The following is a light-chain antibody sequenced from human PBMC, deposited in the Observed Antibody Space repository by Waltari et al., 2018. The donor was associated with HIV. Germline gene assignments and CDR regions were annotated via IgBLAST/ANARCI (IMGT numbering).Light chain of an antibody. V-gene: IGLV3-25*03. Sequence: SYELTQPPSESVSPGQTARITCSGDALPKQYAYWYQPKPGQAPVLVIYKDSERPSGIPERFSGSNSGTTVTLTISGVHAEDEADYYCQSAGVFGTGTKVTVL. J-gene: IGLJ1*01. CDR2: KDS. CDR3: QSAGV. CDR1: ALPKQY.